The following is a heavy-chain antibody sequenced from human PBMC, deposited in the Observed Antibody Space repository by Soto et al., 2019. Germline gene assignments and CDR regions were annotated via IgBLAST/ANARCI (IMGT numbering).Heavy chain of an antibody. CDR1: GFTFSNAW. Sequence: GGSLRLSCAASGFTFSNAWMSWVRQAPGKGLEWVGRIKSKTDGGTTDYAAPVKGRFTISRDDSKNTLYLQMNSLKTEDTAVYYCTTTIRGYYYGMDVWGQGTTVTVS. CDR2: IKSKTDGGTT. J-gene: IGHJ6*02. D-gene: IGHD1-1*01. V-gene: IGHV3-15*01. CDR3: TTTIRGYYYGMDV.